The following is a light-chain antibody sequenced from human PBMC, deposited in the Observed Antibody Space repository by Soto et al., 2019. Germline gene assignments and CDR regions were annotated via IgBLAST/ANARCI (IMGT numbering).Light chain of an antibody. CDR3: QQYNEWPRT. J-gene: IGKJ1*01. V-gene: IGKV3-15*01. CDR2: GAS. Sequence: DIVLTQSPATLSVSPGERATLSCRASQSVSSNLAWYQQKPGQAPRLLIYGASTSSTXIPARFSGSGSGTEFTLTISSLQSEDFAVYSCQQYNEWPRTFGQGTKVDIK. CDR1: QSVSSN.